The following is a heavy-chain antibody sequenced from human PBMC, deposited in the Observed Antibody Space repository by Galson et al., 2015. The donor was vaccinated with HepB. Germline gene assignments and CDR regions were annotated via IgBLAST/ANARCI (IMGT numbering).Heavy chain of an antibody. D-gene: IGHD1-26*01. J-gene: IGHJ4*02. CDR1: GDTFSSYN. CDR3: ARELSGGYSPADY. CDR2: IIPILGIA. V-gene: IGHV1-69*04. Sequence: SVKVSCKASGDTFSSYNIRWVRQAPGQGLEWMGRIIPILGIANYAQKFQGRVTITADKSTSTAYMELSSLRSEDTAVYYCARELSGGYSPADYWGQGTLVTVSS.